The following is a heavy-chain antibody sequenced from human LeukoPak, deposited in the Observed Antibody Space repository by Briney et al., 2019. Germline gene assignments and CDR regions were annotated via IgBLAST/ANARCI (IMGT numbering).Heavy chain of an antibody. CDR2: INPQSGGT. J-gene: IGHJ6*03. CDR3: ARDPGYFVETTVITPYYYMDA. Sequence: ASVNVSCKASGYTFTNYYIHWVRQAPGQGLEWMGWINPQSGGTDFAQKYQGRVSMTRDTSIRTAYMELRSLTSGDTAEYFCARDPGYFVETTVITPYYYMDAWGQGTAVIVSS. D-gene: IGHD4-11*01. V-gene: IGHV1-2*02. CDR1: GYTFTNYY.